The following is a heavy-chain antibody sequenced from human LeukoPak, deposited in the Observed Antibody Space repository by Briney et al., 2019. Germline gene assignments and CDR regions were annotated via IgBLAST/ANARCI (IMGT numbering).Heavy chain of an antibody. CDR1: GFTFSSYA. Sequence: GGSLRLSCAASGFTFSSYAMHWVRQAPGKGLEWVAVISYDGSNKYYADSVKGRFTISRDNSKNTLYLQMNSLRAEDTAVYYCARVGKVLRFLERLPPPPYYMDVWGKGTTVTVSS. J-gene: IGHJ6*03. D-gene: IGHD3-3*01. CDR3: ARVGKVLRFLERLPPPPYYMDV. V-gene: IGHV3-30-3*01. CDR2: ISYDGSNK.